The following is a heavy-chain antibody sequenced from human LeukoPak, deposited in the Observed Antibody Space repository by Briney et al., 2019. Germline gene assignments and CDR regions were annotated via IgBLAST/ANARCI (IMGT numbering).Heavy chain of an antibody. CDR1: GFTFNTYG. J-gene: IGHJ3*02. CDR3: AKDLSYSYDT. CDR2: IGHDGNYK. V-gene: IGHV3-30*02. Sequence: GGSLRLSCVVSGFTFNTYGFHWFRQAPGKGLEWLAFIGHDGNYKHYGDSVRGRFTITRDNSKNTLYLQMNSLRADDTALYRCAKDLSYSYDTWGQGTKVTVSS. D-gene: IGHD2-15*01.